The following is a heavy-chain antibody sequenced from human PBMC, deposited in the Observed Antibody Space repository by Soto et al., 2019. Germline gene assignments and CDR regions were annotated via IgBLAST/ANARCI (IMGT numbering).Heavy chain of an antibody. CDR2: ISDDGRNT. CDR3: AKDPRGNGDVTHYYNGMDV. D-gene: IGHD4-17*01. J-gene: IGHJ6*02. Sequence: QAQLVESGGGVVQPGRSLRLSCEVSGFRFSSYGVHWVRQAPGKGLEWVALISDDGRNTFYPDSVKGRFSISRDNSKNTVYLQMNSLRAEDTAVYYCAKDPRGNGDVTHYYNGMDVWGQGTTLTVSS. V-gene: IGHV3-30*18. CDR1: GFRFSSYG.